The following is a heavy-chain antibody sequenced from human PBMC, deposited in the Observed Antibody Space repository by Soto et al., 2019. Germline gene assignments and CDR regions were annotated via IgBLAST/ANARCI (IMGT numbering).Heavy chain of an antibody. CDR3: ARLVVVPAAMMFGGDAFDI. V-gene: IGHV1-69*02. CDR2: IIPILGIA. CDR1: GGTFSSYT. Sequence: SVKVSCKASGGTFSSYTISWVRQAPGQGLEWMGRIIPILGIANYAQKFQGRVTITADKSTSTAYMELSSLRSEDTAVYYCARLVVVPAAMMFGGDAFDIWGQGTMVTVS. J-gene: IGHJ3*02. D-gene: IGHD2-2*01.